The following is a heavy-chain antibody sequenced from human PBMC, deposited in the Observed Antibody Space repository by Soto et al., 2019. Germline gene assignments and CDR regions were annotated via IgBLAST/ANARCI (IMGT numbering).Heavy chain of an antibody. CDR3: ARDYYDSSGPLGWFDP. Sequence: SETLSLPCSVSGGSISGYYWSWIRRPPGKGLAWIGYIYYSGSTYSNPSLKSRVTISVDTSKNQFSLKLSSVTAADTAVYYCARDYYDSSGPLGWFDPWGQGTLATVSS. V-gene: IGHV4-30-4*08. CDR2: IYYSGST. CDR1: GGSISGYY. J-gene: IGHJ5*02. D-gene: IGHD3-22*01.